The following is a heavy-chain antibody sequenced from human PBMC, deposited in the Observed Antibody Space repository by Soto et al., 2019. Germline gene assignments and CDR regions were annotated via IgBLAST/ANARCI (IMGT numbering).Heavy chain of an antibody. CDR1: GFSLSTSGVG. CDR3: AHRLGYDFWSGSYYYYGMDV. V-gene: IGHV2-5*02. CDR2: IYWDDDK. Sequence: SGPTLVKPTQTLTLTCTFSGFSLSTSGVGVGWIRQPPGKALEWLALIYWDDDKRYSPSLKSRLTITKDTSKNQVVLTTTNMDPVDTATYYCAHRLGYDFWSGSYYYYGMDVWGQGTTVTVSS. J-gene: IGHJ6*02. D-gene: IGHD3-3*01.